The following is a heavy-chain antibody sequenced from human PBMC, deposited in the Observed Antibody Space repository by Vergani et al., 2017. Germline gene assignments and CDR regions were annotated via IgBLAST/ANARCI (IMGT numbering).Heavy chain of an antibody. V-gene: IGHV3-33*01. J-gene: IGHJ3*02. Sequence: QVQLVESGGGVVQPGRSLRLSCAASGFTFSDYGMHWVRQAPGKGLEWVAIIWHDGSNKYYADSVKGRFTISRDNSKNTLDLQMNSLRAEDTAVYYCAVEQPASVTAGCDIWGQGRMVTVSS. CDR1: GFTFSDYG. CDR2: IWHDGSNK. CDR3: AVEQPASVTAGCDI. D-gene: IGHD1/OR15-1a*01.